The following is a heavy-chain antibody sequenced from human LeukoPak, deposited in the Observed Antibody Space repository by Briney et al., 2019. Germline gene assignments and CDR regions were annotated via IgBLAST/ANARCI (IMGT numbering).Heavy chain of an antibody. CDR2: IYYSGST. CDR3: ARHRGGWYEFDY. CDR1: GGSISSYY. D-gene: IGHD6-19*01. V-gene: IGHV4-59*08. Sequence: SETLSLTCTVSGGSISSYYWSWIRQPPGKGLEWIGYIYYSGSTNYNPSLKSRVTISVDTSKNQFSLKLSSVTAADTAVYYCARHRGGWYEFDYWGQGTLVTVSS. J-gene: IGHJ4*02.